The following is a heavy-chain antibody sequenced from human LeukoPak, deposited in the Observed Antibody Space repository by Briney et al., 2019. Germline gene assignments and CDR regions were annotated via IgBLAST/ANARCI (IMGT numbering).Heavy chain of an antibody. V-gene: IGHV3-9*01. J-gene: IGHJ4*02. CDR2: ISWNGGSI. Sequence: GGSLRLSCAASGFTFDDYAMHWVRQAPGKGLEWVSGISWNGGSIGYADSVKGRFTISRDNAKNSLYLQMNSLRPEDTALYYCATDLDSSSSSLFDYWGQGTLVTVSS. CDR3: ATDLDSSSSSLFDY. CDR1: GFTFDDYA. D-gene: IGHD6-6*01.